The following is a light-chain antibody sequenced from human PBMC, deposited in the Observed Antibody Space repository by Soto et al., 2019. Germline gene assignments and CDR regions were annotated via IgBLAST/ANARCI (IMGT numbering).Light chain of an antibody. V-gene: IGKV3-15*01. Sequence: EILMMQSPASLSLSPGERPTLSCRASQSVSSNLAWYQQKPGQAPRLLTYGASTRATGIPARFSGSGSGTEFTLTISSLQPEDFAVYYCQQYYDWPRTFGQGTKVDIK. CDR2: GAS. J-gene: IGKJ1*01. CDR1: QSVSSN. CDR3: QQYYDWPRT.